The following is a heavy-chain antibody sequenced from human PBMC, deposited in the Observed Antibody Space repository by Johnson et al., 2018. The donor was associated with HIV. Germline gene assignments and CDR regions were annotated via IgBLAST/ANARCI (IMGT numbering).Heavy chain of an antibody. CDR2: ISWNSGSI. V-gene: IGHV3-9*01. Sequence: VQLVESGGGVVQPGRSLRLSCTTSGFIFSSYGMHWVRQAPGKGLEWVSGISWNSGSITYADSVKGRFTISRDNAKNSLYMQMNSLRAEDTAVYYCAREIIAAADDIWGQGTMVTVSS. J-gene: IGHJ3*02. CDR3: AREIIAAADDI. D-gene: IGHD6-13*01. CDR1: GFIFSSYG.